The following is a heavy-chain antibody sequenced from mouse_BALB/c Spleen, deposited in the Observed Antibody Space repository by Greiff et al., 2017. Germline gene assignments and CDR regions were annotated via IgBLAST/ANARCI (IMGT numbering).Heavy chain of an antibody. CDR2: IDPANGNT. J-gene: IGHJ4*01. V-gene: IGHV14-3*02. CDR3: ARRGYGSWRYAMDY. D-gene: IGHD1-1*02. CDR1: GFNIKDSY. Sequence: VQLKQSGAELVKPGASVKLSCTASGFNIKDSYMHWVKQRPEQGLEWIGRIDPANGNTKYDPKFQGKATKTADTSSTPAYLQLGSLTSEATAVDDCARRGYGSWRYAMDYWGQGTSVTVSS.